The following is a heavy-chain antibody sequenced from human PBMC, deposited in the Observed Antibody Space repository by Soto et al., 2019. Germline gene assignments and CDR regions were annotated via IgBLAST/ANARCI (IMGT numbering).Heavy chain of an antibody. CDR1: GFTFSSCA. CDR2: ITGSGDHT. Sequence: EVQLLESGGGLVQPGGSLRLSCTASGFTFSSCAMTWVRQTPGKGLEWVSTITGSGDHTYYADFVEGRFTISRDNSKNTLFLQMNSLRVDDTALYYCANSHHWWSLRSDYFGLGTLVTVSS. CDR3: ANSHHWWSLRSDY. D-gene: IGHD3-16*01. V-gene: IGHV3-23*01. J-gene: IGHJ4*02.